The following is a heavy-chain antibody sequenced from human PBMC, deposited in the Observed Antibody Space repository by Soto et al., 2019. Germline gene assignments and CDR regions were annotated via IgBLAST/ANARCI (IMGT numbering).Heavy chain of an antibody. CDR3: ASLALSYSSGSSIT. D-gene: IGHD6-19*01. CDR1: GFSFSSYS. CDR2: ISSSSSTI. Sequence: GGSLRLSCAASGFSFSSYSMNWVRQAPGKGLEWVSYISSSSSTIYYADSVKGRFTISRDNAKNSLYLQMNSLRAEDTAVYYCASLALSYSSGSSITWAQGTLVTVSS. V-gene: IGHV3-48*01. J-gene: IGHJ5*02.